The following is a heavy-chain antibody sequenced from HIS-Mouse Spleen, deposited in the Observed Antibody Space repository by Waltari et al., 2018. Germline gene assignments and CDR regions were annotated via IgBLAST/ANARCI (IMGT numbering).Heavy chain of an antibody. J-gene: IGHJ5*02. V-gene: IGHV1-2*02. CDR2: INHNSGGT. CDR3: ARDSGSSLGVWFDP. D-gene: IGHD3-10*01. Sequence: QVQLVQSGAEVKKPGASVKVSCKASGYTFTGYYMHWVRQAHGQGLEWMGRINHNSGGTNNAQKFQGRVTMTRDTSISTAYMELSRLGADDTAVYYCARDSGSSLGVWFDPWGQGTLVTVSS. CDR1: GYTFTGYY.